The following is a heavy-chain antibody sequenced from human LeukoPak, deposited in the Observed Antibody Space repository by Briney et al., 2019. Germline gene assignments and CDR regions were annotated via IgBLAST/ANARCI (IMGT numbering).Heavy chain of an antibody. CDR1: GFTFSSFW. V-gene: IGHV3-74*01. Sequence: GGSLRLSCAASGFTFSSFWKHWVRQAPGKGLVWVSGINSDGTSPIYADSVKGRFTISRDNAKNSLYLQMNSLRAEDTAVYYCARVGSSYYYDSSGYALYYFDYWGQGTLVTVSS. CDR3: ARVGSSYYYDSSGYALYYFDY. CDR2: INSDGTSP. D-gene: IGHD3-22*01. J-gene: IGHJ4*02.